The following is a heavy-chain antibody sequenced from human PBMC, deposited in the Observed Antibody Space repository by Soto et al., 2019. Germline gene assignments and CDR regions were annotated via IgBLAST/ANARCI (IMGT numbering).Heavy chain of an antibody. D-gene: IGHD3-10*02. CDR3: ARYVSWGYFDY. J-gene: IGHJ4*02. Sequence: QVQLQESGPGLMKLSETLSLTCSVSGGSVNSGGFYWSWIRQPPGKGLELIGHIYFSGSTNHNPSLKSRVTIALDTSKNQFSLKLSSVTAADTAVYYCARYVSWGYFDYWGQGSLVTVSS. V-gene: IGHV4-61*08. CDR1: GGSVNSGGFY. CDR2: IYFSGST.